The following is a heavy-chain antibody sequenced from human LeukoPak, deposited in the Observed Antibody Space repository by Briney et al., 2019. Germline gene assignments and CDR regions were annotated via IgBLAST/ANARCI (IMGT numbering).Heavy chain of an antibody. J-gene: IGHJ3*02. CDR3: ASTSGPHYYDSSGYYGAFDI. Sequence: SVKVSCKASGGTFSSYAISWVRQAPGQGLEWMGGIIPFFGTVNYAQKFQGRVTITTDESTSTAYMELSSLRSEDTAVYYCASTSGPHYYDSSGYYGAFDIWGQGTMVTVSS. V-gene: IGHV1-69*05. CDR2: IIPFFGTV. CDR1: GGTFSSYA. D-gene: IGHD3-22*01.